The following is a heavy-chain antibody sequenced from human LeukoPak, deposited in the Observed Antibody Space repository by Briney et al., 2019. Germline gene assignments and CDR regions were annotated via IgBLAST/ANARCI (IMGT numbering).Heavy chain of an antibody. V-gene: IGHV3-7*05. CDR1: EFTHKY. Sequence: PGGSLRLSCVASEFTHKYMSWVRQAPGKGLEWVANIKQDGSDKNYVDSVKGRFTISRDNTKNSVYLEMNSLKVEDTAVYYCARESSWSGRDIWGQGTLVTVSS. J-gene: IGHJ1*01. CDR2: IKQDGSDK. D-gene: IGHD1-14*01. CDR3: ARESSWSGRDI.